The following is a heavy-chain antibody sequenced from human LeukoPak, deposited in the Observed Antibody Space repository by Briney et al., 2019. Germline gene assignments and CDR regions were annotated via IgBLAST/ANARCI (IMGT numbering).Heavy chain of an antibody. Sequence: SETLSLTCTVSGGSISSYYWNWIRQPPGKGLEWIGYIYYSGSTNYNPSLKSRVTISVGTSKNQFSLRLSSVTAADTAVYYCARDITGSFDYWGQGNLVTVSS. V-gene: IGHV4-59*12. CDR1: GGSISSYY. D-gene: IGHD1-14*01. CDR2: IYYSGST. CDR3: ARDITGSFDY. J-gene: IGHJ4*02.